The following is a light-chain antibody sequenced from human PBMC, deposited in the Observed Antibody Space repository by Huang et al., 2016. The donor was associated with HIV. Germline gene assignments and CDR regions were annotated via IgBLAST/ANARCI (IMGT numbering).Light chain of an antibody. Sequence: DIQLTQSPSSLSASVGDRLTITCRASQRISSYFNWYQQKPGKAPKLLIYASCSMQSGVPSRCSGSGSGTDCTLTISSLQPEDFATYYCQQSYSSLTFGGGTKVEIK. CDR2: ASC. CDR1: QRISSY. J-gene: IGKJ4*01. CDR3: QQSYSSLT. V-gene: IGKV1-39*01.